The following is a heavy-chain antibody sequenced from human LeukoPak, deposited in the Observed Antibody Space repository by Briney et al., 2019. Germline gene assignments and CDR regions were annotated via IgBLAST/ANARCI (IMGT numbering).Heavy chain of an antibody. D-gene: IGHD4-23*01. CDR3: ARDYGGSSPFDF. V-gene: IGHV3-48*03. Sequence: GGSLRLSCAASGFTFSDYAMHWVRQAPGKGLEWVSYISSSGSTIYYADSVKGRFTISRDNAKNSLYLQMNSLRAEDTAVYYCARDYGGSSPFDFWGQGTLVTVSS. CDR2: ISSSGSTI. CDR1: GFTFSDYA. J-gene: IGHJ4*02.